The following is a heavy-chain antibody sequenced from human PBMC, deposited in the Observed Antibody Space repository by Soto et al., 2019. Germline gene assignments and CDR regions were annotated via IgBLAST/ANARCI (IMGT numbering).Heavy chain of an antibody. CDR1: GYTFTSYG. CDR2: ISAYNGNT. D-gene: IGHD2-2*01. Sequence: VASVKVSCKASGYTFTSYGISWVRQAPGQGLEWMGWISAYNGNTNYAQKLQGRVTMTTDTSTSTAYMELRSLRSDDTAVYYCARDGLRDIVVVPAHYGMDVWGQGTTVTVSS. CDR3: ARDGLRDIVVVPAHYGMDV. V-gene: IGHV1-18*01. J-gene: IGHJ6*02.